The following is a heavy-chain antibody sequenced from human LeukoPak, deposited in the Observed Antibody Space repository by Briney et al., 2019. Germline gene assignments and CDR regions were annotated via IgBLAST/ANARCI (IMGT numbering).Heavy chain of an antibody. CDR1: GFTYWSYG. J-gene: IGHJ4*02. Sequence: GGSLRLSYAPSGFTYWSYGMNWVRQAPGKGPEWISYISRSGSTIYYADSVKGRFTISRDNAKNSLFLQMNSLRAEDTAVYYCARDIATAGRFTFDYWGQGTLVTVSS. D-gene: IGHD6-13*01. CDR2: ISRSGSTI. V-gene: IGHV3-48*03. CDR3: ARDIATAGRFTFDY.